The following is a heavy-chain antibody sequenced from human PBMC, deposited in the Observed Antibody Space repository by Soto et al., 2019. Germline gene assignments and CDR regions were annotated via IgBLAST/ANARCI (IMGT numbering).Heavy chain of an antibody. CDR1: GFTFSSYA. Sequence: QVQLVESGGGVVQPGRSLRLSCAASGFTFSSYAMHWVRQAPGKGLEWVAVISYDGSNKYYADSEKGRFTISRDNSKNTLYLQMNSLRAEDTAVYYCARDKAGSSDYWGQGTLVTVSS. J-gene: IGHJ4*02. CDR3: ARDKAGSSDY. D-gene: IGHD3-16*02. V-gene: IGHV3-30-3*01. CDR2: ISYDGSNK.